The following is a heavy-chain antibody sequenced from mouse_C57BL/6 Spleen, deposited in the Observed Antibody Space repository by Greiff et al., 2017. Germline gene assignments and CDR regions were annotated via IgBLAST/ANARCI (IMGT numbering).Heavy chain of an antibody. Sequence: VKLQQSGAELVKPGASVKLSCKASGYTFTSYWMQWVKQRPGQGLEWIGEIDPSDSYTNYNQKFKGKATLTVDTSSSTAYMQLSSLTSEDSAVYYCASRIYYDYDEGVDYWGQGTSVTVSS. CDR3: ASRIYYDYDEGVDY. CDR1: GYTFTSYW. D-gene: IGHD2-4*01. V-gene: IGHV1-50*01. CDR2: IDPSDSYT. J-gene: IGHJ4*01.